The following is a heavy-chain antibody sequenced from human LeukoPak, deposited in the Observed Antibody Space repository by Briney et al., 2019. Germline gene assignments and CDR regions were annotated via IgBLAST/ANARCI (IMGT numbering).Heavy chain of an antibody. CDR1: GGSISSYY. CDR3: ASGYSYGYPCGD. Sequence: SETLSLTCTVSGGSISSYYWSWIRQPPGKGLEWIGHIYYSGSTNYNPSLKSRVTISVDTSKNQFSLKLSSVTAADTAVYYCASGYSYGYPCGDWGQGTLVTVSS. CDR2: IYYSGST. J-gene: IGHJ4*02. V-gene: IGHV4-59*08. D-gene: IGHD5-18*01.